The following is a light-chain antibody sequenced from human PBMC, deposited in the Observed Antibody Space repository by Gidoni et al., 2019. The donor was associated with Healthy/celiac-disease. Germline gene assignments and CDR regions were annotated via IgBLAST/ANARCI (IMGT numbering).Light chain of an antibody. CDR3: QQSYSTPMYT. Sequence: DIQMTQSPSSLSASVGDRVTITCRASQSIISYLNWYQQKPGKAPKLLIYAASSLQSGVPSRFSGSGSGTDFTLTISSLQPEDFATYYCQQSYSTPMYTFGQETKLEIK. CDR1: QSIISY. J-gene: IGKJ2*01. CDR2: AAS. V-gene: IGKV1-39*01.